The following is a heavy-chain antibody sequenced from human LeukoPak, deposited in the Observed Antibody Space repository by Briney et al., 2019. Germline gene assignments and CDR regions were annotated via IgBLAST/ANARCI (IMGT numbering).Heavy chain of an antibody. Sequence: GGSLRLSCAASGFTVSSNYMSWVRQAPGKGLEWVSVIYSGGNTYYADSVKGRFTISRDNSKNTLYLQMNSLRAEDTAVYYCARDRDSNSYFDLWGRGTLVTVSS. D-gene: IGHD3-22*01. V-gene: IGHV3-53*01. J-gene: IGHJ2*01. CDR2: IYSGGNT. CDR3: ARDRDSNSYFDL. CDR1: GFTVSSNY.